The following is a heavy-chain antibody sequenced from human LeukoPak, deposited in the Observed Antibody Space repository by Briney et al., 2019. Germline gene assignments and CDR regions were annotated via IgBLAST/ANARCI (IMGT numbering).Heavy chain of an antibody. CDR2: ISGSGGST. CDR1: GFTFSSYG. V-gene: IGHV3-23*01. Sequence: GGSLRLSCAASGFTFSSYGMSWVRQAPGKGLEWVSGISGSGGSTYYADSVKGRFTISRDNSKNTLYLQMNSLRAEDTAVYYCAKAAGYYYYYYMDVWGKGTTVTISS. J-gene: IGHJ6*03. D-gene: IGHD6-13*01. CDR3: AKAAGYYYYYYMDV.